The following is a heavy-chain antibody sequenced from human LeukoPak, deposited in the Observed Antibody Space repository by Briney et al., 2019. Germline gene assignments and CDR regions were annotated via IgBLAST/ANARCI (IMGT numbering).Heavy chain of an antibody. V-gene: IGHV3-23*01. D-gene: IGHD3-16*02. Sequence: GGSLRLSCAASGFTFSSYSMSWVRQAPGKGLEWVSSISDSGGYTFYADSVKGRFTISRDNSKNTVYLQMNSLRAEGTAVYYCAKGGSYRSQPYFDYWGQGTPVTVSS. CDR1: GFTFSSYS. J-gene: IGHJ4*02. CDR3: AKGGSYRSQPYFDY. CDR2: ISDSGGYT.